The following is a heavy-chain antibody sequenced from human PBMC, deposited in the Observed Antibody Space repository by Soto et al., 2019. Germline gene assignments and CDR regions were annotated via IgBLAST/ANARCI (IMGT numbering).Heavy chain of an antibody. Sequence: QTGGSLRLSCAASGFTFSSYAMSWVRQAPGKGLEWVSAISGSGGSTYYADSVKGRFTISRDNSKNTLYLQMNSLRAEDTAVYYCAKDLSYYGSGSYQDYWGQGTLVTVSS. V-gene: IGHV3-23*01. J-gene: IGHJ4*02. D-gene: IGHD3-10*01. CDR2: ISGSGGST. CDR1: GFTFSSYA. CDR3: AKDLSYYGSGSYQDY.